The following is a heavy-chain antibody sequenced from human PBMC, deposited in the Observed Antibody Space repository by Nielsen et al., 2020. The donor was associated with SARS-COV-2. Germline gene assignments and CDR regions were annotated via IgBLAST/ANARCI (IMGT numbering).Heavy chain of an antibody. CDR2: ISYDGSNK. CDR3: AKDCDYVSSPSLNWYFDY. V-gene: IGHV3-30-3*01. D-gene: IGHD3-16*01. Sequence: GGSLRLSCAASGFTFSSYAMHWVRQAPGKGLEWVAVISYDGSNKYYADSVKGRFTISRDNSKNTLYLQMNSLRAEDTAVYYCAKDCDYVSSPSLNWYFDYWGQGTLVTVSS. J-gene: IGHJ4*02. CDR1: GFTFSSYA.